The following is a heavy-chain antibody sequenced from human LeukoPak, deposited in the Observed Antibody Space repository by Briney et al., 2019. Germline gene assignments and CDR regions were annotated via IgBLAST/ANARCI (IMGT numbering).Heavy chain of an antibody. CDR2: IKSKRFGETT. Sequence: GGSLRLSCAASGFTFTSAWMSWVRQAPGKGLEWVGRIKSKRFGETTEYAAPVEGRFTISRDDSTNTLSLQMNRLKSEDTAVYYCTSSPVPGLDYWGQGALVTVSS. CDR1: GFTFTSAW. J-gene: IGHJ4*02. D-gene: IGHD7-27*01. CDR3: TSSPVPGLDY. V-gene: IGHV3-15*01.